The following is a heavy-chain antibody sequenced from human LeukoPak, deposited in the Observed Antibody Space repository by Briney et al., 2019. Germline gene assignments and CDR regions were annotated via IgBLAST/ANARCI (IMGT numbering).Heavy chain of an antibody. CDR2: INPYDGNT. CDR1: GYIFTNYY. V-gene: IGHV1-46*01. Sequence: ASVKVSCKASGYIFTNYYMHWVRQAPGQGLEWMGIINPYDGNTDYAQKFQGRVTMTRDMSTNTVYMELSSLRSEDTAVYYCAKDLLDMATTTPDYWGQGTLVTVSS. D-gene: IGHD5-24*01. J-gene: IGHJ4*02. CDR3: AKDLLDMATTTPDY.